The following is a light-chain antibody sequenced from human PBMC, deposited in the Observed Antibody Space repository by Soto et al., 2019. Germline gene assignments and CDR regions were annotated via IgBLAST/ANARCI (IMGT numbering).Light chain of an antibody. V-gene: IGKV3-20*01. Sequence: EIVLTQSPGTLSLSPGERATLSCRASQSVSSSYLAWYQQKPGQAPRLLIYGASSRATGIPDRFSGSGSGTDFTLTISRLEPEDFAVYYCQQYGSSPPVTFGGGTKV. CDR3: QQYGSSPPVT. CDR1: QSVSSSY. J-gene: IGKJ4*01. CDR2: GAS.